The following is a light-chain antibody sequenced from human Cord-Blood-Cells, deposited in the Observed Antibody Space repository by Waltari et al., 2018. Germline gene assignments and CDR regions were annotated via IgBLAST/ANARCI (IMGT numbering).Light chain of an antibody. J-gene: IGLJ2*01. Sequence: QSALTQPASVSGSPGQSITLSCTGTSSDVGGYNYVSWYQQHPDKAPKLMIYDVSNRPSGVSNRFSGSKSGNTASLTISGLQAEDEADYYCSSYTSSSTLFGGGTKLTVL. V-gene: IGLV2-14*01. CDR2: DVS. CDR3: SSYTSSSTL. CDR1: SSDVGGYNY.